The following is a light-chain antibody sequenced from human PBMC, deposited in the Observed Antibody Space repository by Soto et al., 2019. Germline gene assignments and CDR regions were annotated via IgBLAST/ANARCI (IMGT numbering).Light chain of an antibody. CDR3: HQTYSTPQT. J-gene: IGKJ1*01. V-gene: IGKV1-39*01. CDR1: QNIANY. CDR2: GAT. Sequence: DIQMTQSPSSLSASVEDRVTITCRASQNIANYLTWYQHKPGKAPRLLIYGATSLQSWVPSRFSGSGSGTDFTLTISSLQPEDFATYCCHQTYSTPQTFGQGTKVEI.